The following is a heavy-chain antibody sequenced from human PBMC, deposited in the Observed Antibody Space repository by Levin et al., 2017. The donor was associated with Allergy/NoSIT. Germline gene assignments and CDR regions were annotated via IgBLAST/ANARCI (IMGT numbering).Heavy chain of an antibody. CDR2: MYTSGSA. Sequence: SETLSLTCTVSGGSINTGANYWSWIRQPAGKGLEWIGTMYTSGSASYNSSLKSRVTISEDMSENQFSLRLSSVTAADTGVYYCARIDPYYHYMDVWGKGTTVTVSS. CDR3: ARIDPYYHYMDV. CDR1: GGSINTGANY. V-gene: IGHV4-61*02. J-gene: IGHJ6*03.